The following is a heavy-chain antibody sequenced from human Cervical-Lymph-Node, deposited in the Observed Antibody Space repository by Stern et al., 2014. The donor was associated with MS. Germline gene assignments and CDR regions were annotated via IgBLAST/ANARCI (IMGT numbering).Heavy chain of an antibody. V-gene: IGHV3-48*02. J-gene: IGHJ6*02. CDR3: ARANYDFWSGNSSFQRYYYGMDV. Sequence: EVQLVESGGGLVQPGGALRVSCAASGLTFSSYRMNWVRQAPGKGLEWMSYISSSRRTIYYAESVKGRFTISRDNAKNSLYLQMNSLRDEDTAVYYCARANYDFWSGNSSFQRYYYGMDVWGQGTTVTVSS. D-gene: IGHD3-3*01. CDR1: GLTFSSYR. CDR2: ISSSRRTI.